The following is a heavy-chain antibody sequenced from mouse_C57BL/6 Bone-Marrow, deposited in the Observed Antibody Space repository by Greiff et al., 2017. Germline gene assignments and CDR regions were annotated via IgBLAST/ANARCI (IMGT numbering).Heavy chain of an antibody. D-gene: IGHD2-3*01. J-gene: IGHJ3*01. CDR1: GFTFSDYY. CDR3: ARRDGYSTFAY. Sequence: DVKLVESGGGLVQPGGSLKLSCAASGFTFSDYYMYWVRQTPEKRLEWVAYISNGGGSTYYPDTVKGRFTISRDNAKNTLYLQMSRLKSEDTAMYYCARRDGYSTFAYWGQGTLVTVSA. CDR2: ISNGGGST. V-gene: IGHV5-12*01.